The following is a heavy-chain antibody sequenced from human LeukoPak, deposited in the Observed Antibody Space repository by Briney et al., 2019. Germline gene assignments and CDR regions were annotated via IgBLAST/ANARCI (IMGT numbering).Heavy chain of an antibody. CDR3: AKAESRVGATHDALDI. CDR2: IWYDGISK. J-gene: IGHJ3*02. D-gene: IGHD1-26*01. V-gene: IGHV3-33*06. Sequence: GGSLRLSCAASGFTFRSYGMHWVRQAPGKGLEWVAVIWYDGISKYYADSVKGRFTISRDNSKNTLYLQMNSLRAEDTAAYYRAKAESRVGATHDALDIWGQGTMVTVSS. CDR1: GFTFRSYG.